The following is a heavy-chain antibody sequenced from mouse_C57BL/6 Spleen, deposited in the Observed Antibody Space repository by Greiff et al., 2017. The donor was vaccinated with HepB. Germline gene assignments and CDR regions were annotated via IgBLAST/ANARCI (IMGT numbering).Heavy chain of an antibody. J-gene: IGHJ2*01. V-gene: IGHV1-76*01. CDR3: ARLELGRGYFDY. CDR1: GYTFTDYY. D-gene: IGHD4-1*01. CDR2: IYPGSGNT. Sequence: QVHVKQSGAELVRPGASVKLSCKASGYTFTDYYINWVKQRPGQGLEWIARIYPGSGNTYYNEKFKGKATLTAEKSSSTAYMQLSSLTSEDSAVYFCARLELGRGYFDYWGQGTTLTVSS.